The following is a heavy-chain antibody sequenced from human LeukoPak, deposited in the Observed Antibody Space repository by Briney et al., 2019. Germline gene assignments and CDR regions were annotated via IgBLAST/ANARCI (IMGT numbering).Heavy chain of an antibody. Sequence: ASVKVSCKASGYTFTSYGISWVRQAPGQGLEWMGWISAYNGNTNYAQKFQGRVTITADESTSTAYMELSSLRSEDTAVYYCARDRYGAAAGFDYWGQGTLVTVSS. CDR1: GYTFTSYG. CDR3: ARDRYGAAAGFDY. V-gene: IGHV1-18*01. D-gene: IGHD6-13*01. CDR2: ISAYNGNT. J-gene: IGHJ4*02.